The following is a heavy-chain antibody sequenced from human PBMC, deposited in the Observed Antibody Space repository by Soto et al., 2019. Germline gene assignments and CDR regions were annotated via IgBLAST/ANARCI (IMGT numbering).Heavy chain of an antibody. D-gene: IGHD2-15*01. V-gene: IGHV2-5*02. J-gene: IGHJ4*02. CDR2: IYWDDDK. CDR1: GFSLSTSGVG. Sequence: QITLKESGPSLVKPTQTLTLTCTFSGFSLSTSGVGVGWIRQPPGKALEWLALIYWDDDKRYSPSLKSRLTITKDTSKNQVVLTMTNMDPVDTATYYCAHRPSYCSGGSCYSGFDYWGQGTLVTVSS. CDR3: AHRPSYCSGGSCYSGFDY.